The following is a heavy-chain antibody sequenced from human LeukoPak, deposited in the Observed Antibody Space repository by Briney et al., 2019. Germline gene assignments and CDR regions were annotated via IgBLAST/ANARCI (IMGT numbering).Heavy chain of an antibody. V-gene: IGHV4-39*01. CDR2: IYYSGST. D-gene: IGHD3-3*01. J-gene: IGHJ3*02. Sequence: PSETLSLTCTVSGGSISSSSYYWGWIRQPPGKGLEWIGSIYYSGSTYYNPSLKSRVTISVDTSKNQFSLKLSSVTAADTAVYYCASVSLRFLEWLTAFDIWGQGTMVTVSS. CDR3: ASVSLRFLEWLTAFDI. CDR1: GGSISSSSYY.